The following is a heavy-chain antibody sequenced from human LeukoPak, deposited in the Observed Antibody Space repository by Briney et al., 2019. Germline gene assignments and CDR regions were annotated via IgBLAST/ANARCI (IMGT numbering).Heavy chain of an antibody. CDR1: GHTFTGYN. D-gene: IGHD3-10*01. V-gene: IGHV1-2*02. CDR2: IHPNSGGT. Sequence: ASVKASCKASGHTFTGYNMQWLRQAPGQGLEWMGWIHPNSGGTNYAQKFQGRVTMTRDTSISTAYMELNRLRSDDTAVYYCARVAWPYYYGSGSYKDWFDPWGQGTLVTVSS. J-gene: IGHJ5*02. CDR3: ARVAWPYYYGSGSYKDWFDP.